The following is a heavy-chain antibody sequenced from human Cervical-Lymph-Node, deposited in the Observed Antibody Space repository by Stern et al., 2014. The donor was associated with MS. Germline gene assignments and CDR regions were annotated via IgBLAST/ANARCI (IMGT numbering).Heavy chain of an antibody. D-gene: IGHD2-21*01. J-gene: IGHJ4*02. CDR2: ISPDRGGT. CDR1: GYLFTTYY. V-gene: IGHV1-46*01. CDR3: TIPNPAFEY. Sequence: QLVQSGAEVREPGASVTLSCATSGYLFTTYYIHWVRQAPGQGLEWVALISPDRGGTAYAQRFQGRFTVTRDTSTNTVYMTLSSLKSDDTGVFYCTIPNPAFEYWGQGTPVAVSS.